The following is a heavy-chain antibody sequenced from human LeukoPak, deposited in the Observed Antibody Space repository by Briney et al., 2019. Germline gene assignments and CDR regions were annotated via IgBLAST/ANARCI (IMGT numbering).Heavy chain of an antibody. CDR3: AELGITMIGGV. CDR1: GFAFSSYA. V-gene: IGHV3-23*01. D-gene: IGHD3-10*02. J-gene: IGHJ6*04. Sequence: GGSLRLSCAASGFAFSSYAMSWVRQAPGEGLEWVSGFSGGGGSTYYADSVKGRFTISRDNSKNTLYPQMNSLRAEDTAVYYCAELGITMIGGVWGKGTTVTISS. CDR2: FSGGGGST.